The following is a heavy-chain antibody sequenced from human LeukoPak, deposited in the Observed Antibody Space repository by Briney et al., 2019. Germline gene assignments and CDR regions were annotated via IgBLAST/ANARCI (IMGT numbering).Heavy chain of an antibody. V-gene: IGHV3-23*01. CDR3: TKDQEIATIGGYFDS. J-gene: IGHJ4*03. CDR1: GFTFSSFA. CDR2: ISGNGRDT. D-gene: IGHD5-24*01. Sequence: GGSLRLSCEGSGFTFSSFAMYWVRQAPGKGPEWVASISGNGRDTYYADSVKGRFTISRDSPDNTLYLQMNGLRTDDTAVYYCTKDQEIATIGGYFDSWGQGTLVTVSS.